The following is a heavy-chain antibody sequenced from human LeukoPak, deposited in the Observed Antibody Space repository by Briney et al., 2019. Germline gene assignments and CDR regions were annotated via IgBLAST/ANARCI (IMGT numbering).Heavy chain of an antibody. J-gene: IGHJ4*02. CDR3: ARDDCSGGSCLTTPYFDY. CDR2: INWNGDST. Sequence: GGSLRLSCAASGFTFDDHGMIWVRQAPGKGLEWVSGINWNGDSTGYADSVKGRFTISRDNAKNSLYLQMNSLRAEDTALYYCARDDCSGGSCLTTPYFDYWGQGTLVTVSS. D-gene: IGHD2-15*01. CDR1: GFTFDDHG. V-gene: IGHV3-20*04.